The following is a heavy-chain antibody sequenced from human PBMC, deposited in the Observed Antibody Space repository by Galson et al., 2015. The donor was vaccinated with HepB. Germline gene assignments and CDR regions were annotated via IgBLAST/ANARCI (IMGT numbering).Heavy chain of an antibody. V-gene: IGHV6-1*01. CDR1: GDSVSRDTVG. Sequence: CAISGDSVSRDTVGWNWIRQSPSRGLEWLGRTNYRAKWSSDYAISVKSRIIIKADSSTHQFFLQLNSVTPEDTAVYYCTRVAHLGRGMNVWGQGTTVT. D-gene: IGHD3-10*01. CDR3: TRVAHLGRGMNV. J-gene: IGHJ6*02. CDR2: TNYRAKWSS.